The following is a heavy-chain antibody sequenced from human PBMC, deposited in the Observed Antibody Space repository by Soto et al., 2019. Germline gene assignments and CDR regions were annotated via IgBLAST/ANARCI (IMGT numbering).Heavy chain of an antibody. V-gene: IGHV4-31*03. D-gene: IGHD3-22*01. J-gene: IGHJ4*02. CDR3: SRSPYYYDISGYYFDY. Sequence: SETLSVPCTVLGGSISSGGYYRIWIRQHPGTGLEWIGYLYYSGSTYYNPSLKSRVTISVDTSKNQFSLKLSSGTAADTAVYYCSRSPYYYDISGYYFDYWGQGTLVTVSS. CDR2: LYYSGST. CDR1: GGSISSGGYY.